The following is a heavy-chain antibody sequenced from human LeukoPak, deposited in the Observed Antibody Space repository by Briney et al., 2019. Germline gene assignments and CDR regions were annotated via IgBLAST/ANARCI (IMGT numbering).Heavy chain of an antibody. Sequence: SETLSLTCAVYGGSFSGYYWSWTRQPPGKGLEWIGEINHSGSTNYNPSLKSRVTISVDTSKNQFSLKLSSVTAADTAVYYCARGVRWELRDWGQGTLVTVSS. CDR3: ARGVRWELRD. V-gene: IGHV4-34*01. D-gene: IGHD1-26*01. CDR1: GGSFSGYY. J-gene: IGHJ4*02. CDR2: INHSGST.